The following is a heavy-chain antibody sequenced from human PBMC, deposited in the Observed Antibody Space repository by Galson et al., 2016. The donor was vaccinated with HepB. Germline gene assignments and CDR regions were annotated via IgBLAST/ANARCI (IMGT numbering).Heavy chain of an antibody. D-gene: IGHD6-13*01. CDR2: IYWDDDT. J-gene: IGHJ4*02. CDR1: GFSLSTSAVG. V-gene: IGHV2-5*02. CDR3: AHSDGAAAGTKTFDY. Sequence: PALVKPTQTLTLTCTFSGFSLSTSAVGVGWIRQPPGKALEWLALIYWDDDTRYSPSLKSRLTITKDTSKNQVVLIMTNMDPVDTATYYCAHSDGAAAGTKTFDYWGQGTLVTVSS.